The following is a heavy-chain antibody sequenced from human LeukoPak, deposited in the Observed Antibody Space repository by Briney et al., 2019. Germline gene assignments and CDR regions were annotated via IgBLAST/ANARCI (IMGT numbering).Heavy chain of an antibody. J-gene: IGHJ4*02. CDR1: GGSISSYY. CDR2: IYYSGST. D-gene: IGHD6-19*01. V-gene: IGHV4-59*01. Sequence: PSETLSLTCTVSGGSISSYYWSWIRQPPGKGLEWIGYIYYSGSTNYNPSLKRRVTISVDTSKNQFSLKLSSVTAADTAVYYCARGGAWGYSSGWTFKPPDYWGQGTLVTVSS. CDR3: ARGGAWGYSSGWTFKPPDY.